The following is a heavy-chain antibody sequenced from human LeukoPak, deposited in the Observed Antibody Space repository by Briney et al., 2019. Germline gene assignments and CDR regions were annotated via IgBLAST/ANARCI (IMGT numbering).Heavy chain of an antibody. CDR2: ISSSSTTI. V-gene: IGHV3-48*02. Sequence: GGSLRLSCAASGFTFSSHSMNWVRQAAGKGLEWVSFISSSSTTIYYADSVKGRFTISRDNAKNSLYLQMNSLRDEDTAVYYCARDRGAHDNGEYFDFWGQGTLVTVSS. CDR3: ARDRGAHDNGEYFDF. J-gene: IGHJ4*02. D-gene: IGHD4-17*01. CDR1: GFTFSSHS.